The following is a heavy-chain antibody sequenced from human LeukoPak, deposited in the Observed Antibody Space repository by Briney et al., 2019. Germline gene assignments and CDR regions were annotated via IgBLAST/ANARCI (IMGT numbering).Heavy chain of an antibody. J-gene: IGHJ4*02. V-gene: IGHV4-38-2*02. CDR1: GYSISSGYY. Sequence: SETLSLTCTVSGYSISSGYYWGWIRQPPGKGLEWTGSIYHSGSTYYNPSLKSRVTISVDTSKNQFSLKLRSVTAADTAVYYCARVTSRLGVCDYWGQGSLVTVSS. CDR2: IYHSGST. D-gene: IGHD2-8*01. CDR3: ARVTSRLGVCDY.